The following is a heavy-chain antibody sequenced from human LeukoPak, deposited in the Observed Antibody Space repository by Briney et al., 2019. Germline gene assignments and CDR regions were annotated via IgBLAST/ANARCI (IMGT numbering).Heavy chain of an antibody. J-gene: IGHJ4*02. D-gene: IGHD2-2*02. Sequence: ASVKVSCKASGYTFTSYGISWVRQAPGQGLEWMGWISAYNGNTNYAQKLQGRVTMTTDTSTSTAYMELRSLRSDDTAVYYCAKDGGTPATATPQRGHFDYWGQGTLVTVSS. CDR3: AKDGGTPATATPQRGHFDY. V-gene: IGHV1-18*01. CDR1: GYTFTSYG. CDR2: ISAYNGNT.